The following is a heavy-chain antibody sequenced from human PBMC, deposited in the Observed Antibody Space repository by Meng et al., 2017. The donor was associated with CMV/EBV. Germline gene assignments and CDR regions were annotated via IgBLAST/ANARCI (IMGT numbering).Heavy chain of an antibody. CDR1: GSTSSSYA. Sequence: GGSLRPSCAASGSTSSSYAMSWVRQAPGKGLEWVSAMSGSGGSTYYADSVKGRFTISRDNSKNTLYLQMNSLRAEDTAVYYCAKDFPKGRADYGSGLYYYYGMDVWGQGTTVTVSS. D-gene: IGHD3-10*01. V-gene: IGHV3-23*01. J-gene: IGHJ6*02. CDR3: AKDFPKGRADYGSGLYYYYGMDV. CDR2: MSGSGGST.